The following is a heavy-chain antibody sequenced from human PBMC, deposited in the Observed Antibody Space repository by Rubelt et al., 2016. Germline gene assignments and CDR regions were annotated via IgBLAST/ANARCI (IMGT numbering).Heavy chain of an antibody. Sequence: EVQLVEAGGGLVQPGGSLRLSCSASGFTFMNYAMTWVRQAPGKGLEWVSSISGSGGRPDYADSVKGRFTISRDNSENTLALQMNSPRADETAVYYCVRDSSGYLGPLDYWGQGTLVTVSS. J-gene: IGHJ4*02. V-gene: IGHV3-23*04. D-gene: IGHD3-22*01. CDR2: ISGSGGRP. CDR1: GFTFMNYA. CDR3: VRDSSGYLGPLDY.